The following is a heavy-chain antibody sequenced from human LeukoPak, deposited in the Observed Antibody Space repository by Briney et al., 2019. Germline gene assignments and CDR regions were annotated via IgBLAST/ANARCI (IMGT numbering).Heavy chain of an antibody. CDR2: ISYDGSNK. CDR3: ARGGSGSYYTPWFDY. CDR1: GFTFSSYA. J-gene: IGHJ4*02. D-gene: IGHD3-10*01. Sequence: PGRSLRLSCAASGFTFSSYAMHWVRQAPGKGLEGVAVISYDGSNKYYADSVKGRFTISRDNSKNTLYLQMNRLRAEDTAVYYCARGGSGSYYTPWFDYWGQGTLVTVSS. V-gene: IGHV3-30*04.